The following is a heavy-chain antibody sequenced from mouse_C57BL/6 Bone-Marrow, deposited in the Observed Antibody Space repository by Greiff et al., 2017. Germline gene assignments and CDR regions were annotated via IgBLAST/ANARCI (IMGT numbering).Heavy chain of an antibody. CDR1: GFNIKDDY. J-gene: IGHJ4*01. D-gene: IGHD1-1*01. Sequence: VQLQQSGAELVRPGASVKLSCTASGFNIKDDYMHWVKQRPEQGLEWIGWIDPENGDTEYASKFKGKATITADTSSHTAYLQLSSLTSEDTAVYYCTTVFITTVVATGAMDYWGQGTSVTVSS. V-gene: IGHV14-4*01. CDR2: IDPENGDT. CDR3: TTVFITTVVATGAMDY.